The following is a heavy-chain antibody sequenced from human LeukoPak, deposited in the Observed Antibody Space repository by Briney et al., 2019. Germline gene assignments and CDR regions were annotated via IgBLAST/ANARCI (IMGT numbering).Heavy chain of an antibody. J-gene: IGHJ4*02. CDR2: IYRSGST. CDR3: ARATGRNFDY. D-gene: IGHD3-9*01. Sequence: SETLSLTCAVSGGSISTTNWWNWVRQPPGKGLEWIGEIYRSGSTNYNPSLKSRVTILLGKSKNQFSLKLSSVTAADTAVYFCARATGRNFDYWGQGTQVTVSS. CDR1: GGSISTTNW. V-gene: IGHV4-4*02.